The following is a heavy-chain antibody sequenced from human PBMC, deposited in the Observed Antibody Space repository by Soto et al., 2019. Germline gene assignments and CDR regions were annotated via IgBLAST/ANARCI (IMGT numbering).Heavy chain of an antibody. Sequence: GGSLRLSCQASGFTFRIYGMHWARQAPGKGLEWVAVIWSDGSSESYADSVKGRFTISRDNSKNTLHLQMNSLRAEDTAVYYCARDYYDSSSYTYGLDVWGQGTTVTVSS. V-gene: IGHV3-33*01. CDR3: ARDYYDSSSYTYGLDV. CDR2: IWSDGSSE. CDR1: GFTFRIYG. D-gene: IGHD3-22*01. J-gene: IGHJ6*02.